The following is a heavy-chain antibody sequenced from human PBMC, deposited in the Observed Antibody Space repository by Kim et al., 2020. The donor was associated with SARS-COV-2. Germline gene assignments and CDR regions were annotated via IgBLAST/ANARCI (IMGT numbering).Heavy chain of an antibody. V-gene: IGHV1-18*04. D-gene: IGHD5-12*01. J-gene: IGHJ4*02. CDR3: ARGLSGYEPSGFDY. CDR1: GYTFTSYG. CDR2: ISAYNGNT. Sequence: ASVKVSCKAXGYTFTSYGISWVRQAPGQGLEWMGWISAYNGNTNYAQKLQGRVTMTTDTSTSTAYMELRSLRSDDTAVYYCARGLSGYEPSGFDYWGQGTLVTVSS.